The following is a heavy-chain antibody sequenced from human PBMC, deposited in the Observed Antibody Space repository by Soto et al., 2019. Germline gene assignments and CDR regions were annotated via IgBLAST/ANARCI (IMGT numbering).Heavy chain of an antibody. V-gene: IGHV4-30-4*01. J-gene: IGHJ4*02. D-gene: IGHD1-20*01. CDR1: GGSISSGDYY. Sequence: PSETLSLTCTVSGGSISSGDYYWSWIRQPPGKGLEWIGYIYYSGSTYYNPSLKSRVTISVDTSKNQFSLKLSSVTAADTAVYYCARALITATTRLIDYWGQGTLLTVSS. CDR3: ARALITATTRLIDY. CDR2: IYYSGST.